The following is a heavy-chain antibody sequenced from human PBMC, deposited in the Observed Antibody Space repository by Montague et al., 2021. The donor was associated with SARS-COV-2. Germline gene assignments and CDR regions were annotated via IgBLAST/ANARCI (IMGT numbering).Heavy chain of an antibody. CDR3: AKGGVVVVAATDLDY. CDR2: ISLSGGSP. CDR1: GFTFSTFA. J-gene: IGHJ4*02. V-gene: IGHV3-23*01. Sequence: SLRLSCAASGFTFSTFAMSWVRQAPGKGLEWVSAISLSGGSPYYXDSVKGRLTISRDNSKNTLFLQMNSLRAEDTAVYYCAKGGVVVVAATDLDYWGQGTLVTVSS. D-gene: IGHD2-15*01.